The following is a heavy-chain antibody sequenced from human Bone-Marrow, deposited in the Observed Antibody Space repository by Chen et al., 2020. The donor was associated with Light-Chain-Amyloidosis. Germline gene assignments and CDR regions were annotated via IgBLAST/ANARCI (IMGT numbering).Heavy chain of an antibody. D-gene: IGHD6-19*01. CDR2: ISYDGSNK. CDR1: GFTFSSYA. CDR3: ARDQRYSSGGYRYYYYYGMDV. J-gene: IGHJ6*02. Sequence: QVQLVESGGGVVQPGRSLRLSCAASGFTFSSYAMHWVRQAPGKGLEWVAVISYDGSNKYYADSVKGRFTISRDNSKNTLYLQMNSLGAEDTAVYYCARDQRYSSGGYRYYYYYGMDVWGQGTTVTFSS. V-gene: IGHV3-30-3*01.